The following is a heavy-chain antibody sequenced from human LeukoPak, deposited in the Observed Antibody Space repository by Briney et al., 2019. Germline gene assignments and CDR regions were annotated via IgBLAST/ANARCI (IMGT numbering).Heavy chain of an antibody. V-gene: IGHV3-48*01. CDR1: GFTFSTYS. J-gene: IGHJ4*02. Sequence: GGSLRLSCVASGFTFSTYSMNWVRQAPGKGLEWVSYISSTGSVKKYADSVKGRFTISRDNAKNSLYLQMKNLRAEDTAVYYCVRLYGDYGYWGQGTLVTVSS. D-gene: IGHD4-17*01. CDR3: VRLYGDYGY. CDR2: ISSTGSVK.